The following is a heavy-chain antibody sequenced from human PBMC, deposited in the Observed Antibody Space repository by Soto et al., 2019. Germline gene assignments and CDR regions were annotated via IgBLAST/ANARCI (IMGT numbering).Heavy chain of an antibody. D-gene: IGHD4-17*01. V-gene: IGHV3-48*03. Sequence: GGSLRLSCAASGFNFSSYEMNWVRQAPGKGLEWISYISFSGSTKNYADSVKGRFTISRDNAKNSLFLQMNSLRAEDTAVYYCARDPPRFYYNGMDVWGQGTTVTVCS. J-gene: IGHJ6*02. CDR1: GFNFSSYE. CDR2: ISFSGSTK. CDR3: ARDPPRFYYNGMDV.